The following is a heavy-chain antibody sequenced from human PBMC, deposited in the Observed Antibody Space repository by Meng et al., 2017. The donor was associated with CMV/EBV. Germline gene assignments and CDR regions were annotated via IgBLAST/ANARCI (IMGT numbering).Heavy chain of an antibody. D-gene: IGHD3-9*01. CDR3: AKGGSLRYFDWYPVDY. Sequence: GGSLRLSCAASGFTFSSYAMSWVRQAPGKGLEWVSVIYSGGSSTYYADSVKGRLTISRDNSKNTLYLQMNSLRAEDTAVYYCAKGGSLRYFDWYPVDYWGQGTLVTVSS. CDR2: IYSGGSST. CDR1: GFTFSSYA. J-gene: IGHJ4*02. V-gene: IGHV3-23*03.